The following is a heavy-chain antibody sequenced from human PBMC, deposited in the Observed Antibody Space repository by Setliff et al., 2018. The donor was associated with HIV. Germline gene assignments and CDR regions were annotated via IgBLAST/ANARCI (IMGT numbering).Heavy chain of an antibody. V-gene: IGHV1-3*04. CDR2: MHIGKGDR. CDR1: GYTLTEVS. J-gene: IGHJ4*01. Sequence: ASVMVSCKVSGYTLTEVSMHWVRQAPGQSLEWMAWMHIGKGDRKFSQDLQGRITISTDTSANTAYMELTDLRSDDTAVYFCVRGALLAAFDFDHWGHGTLVTVSS. D-gene: IGHD6-25*01. CDR3: VRGALLAAFDFDH.